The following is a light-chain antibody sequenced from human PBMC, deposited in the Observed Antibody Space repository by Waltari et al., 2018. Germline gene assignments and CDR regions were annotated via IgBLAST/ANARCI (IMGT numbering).Light chain of an antibody. CDR2: DAP. CDR3: QQRISWPLT. V-gene: IGKV3-11*01. CDR1: HSVREY. J-gene: IGKJ4*01. Sequence: EIVLTQSPATLSLSPGERATLSCRASHSVREYLAWYQPRPGQAPRLLIYDAPNRATGVPARFSGTGYETDFTLTINNLEPEDFAVYYCQQRISWPLTFGGGSKVEIK.